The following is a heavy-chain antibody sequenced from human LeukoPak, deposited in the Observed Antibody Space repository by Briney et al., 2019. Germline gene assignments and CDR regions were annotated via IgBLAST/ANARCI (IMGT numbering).Heavy chain of an antibody. CDR3: ARRGSDDAFDI. Sequence: PGGSLRLSCAASGFTFSSYWMSWVRQAPGKGLEWVAIIWYDGSNKDYADSVKGRFTISRDNSKSTLYLQMNSLRAEETAVYYCARRGSDDAFDIWGRGTMVTVSS. CDR2: IWYDGSNK. V-gene: IGHV3-33*08. CDR1: GFTFSSYW. D-gene: IGHD2-15*01. J-gene: IGHJ3*02.